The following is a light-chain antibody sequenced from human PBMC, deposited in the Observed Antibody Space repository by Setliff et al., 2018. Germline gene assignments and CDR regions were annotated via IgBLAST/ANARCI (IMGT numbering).Light chain of an antibody. CDR1: SSDGGGYNY. CDR2: EVT. CDR3: LSYTSKTTHAL. Sequence: QSALTQPAAVSGSPGQSIAISCAGTSSDGGGYNYVSWYQQHPGKAPTLIIYEVTKRPSGVSDRFSGSKSGNTASLTISGLQAEDEAYYYCLSYTSKTTHALFAGGTKVTV. V-gene: IGLV2-14*03. J-gene: IGLJ3*02.